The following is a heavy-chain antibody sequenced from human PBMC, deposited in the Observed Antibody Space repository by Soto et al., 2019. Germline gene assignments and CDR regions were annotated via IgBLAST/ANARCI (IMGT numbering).Heavy chain of an antibody. V-gene: IGHV3-21*01. CDR2: ISSSSYI. CDR3: ARGRDSGSYFPPFY. Sequence: GGSLRLSCAASGFTFSSYSMNWVRQAPGKGLEWVSSISSSSYIYYADSVKGRFTISRDNAKNSLYLQMNSLRAEDTAVYYCARGRDSGSYFPPFYWGQGTLVTVSS. J-gene: IGHJ4*02. CDR1: GFTFSSYS. D-gene: IGHD1-26*01.